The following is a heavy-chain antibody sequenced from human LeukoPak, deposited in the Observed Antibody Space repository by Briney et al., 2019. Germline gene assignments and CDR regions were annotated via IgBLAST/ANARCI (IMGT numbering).Heavy chain of an antibody. CDR2: INDSGST. Sequence: SETLSLTCDVYGGSFSGYYWSWIRQPPGKGLEWIGEINDSGSTNYNPSLKSRVTISVHTSKNQFSLKLSSVTAADTAVYYCVRTFYDYGWGSYRPSFDYWGQGTLVTVSS. V-gene: IGHV4-34*01. D-gene: IGHD3-16*02. J-gene: IGHJ4*02. CDR1: GGSFSGYY. CDR3: VRTFYDYGWGSYRPSFDY.